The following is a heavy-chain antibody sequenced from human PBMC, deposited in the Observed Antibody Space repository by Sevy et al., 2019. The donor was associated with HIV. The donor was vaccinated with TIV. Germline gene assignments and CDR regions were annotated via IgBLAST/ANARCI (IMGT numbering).Heavy chain of an antibody. CDR2: ISSSSSTI. Sequence: GGSLRLSCAASGFTFSSYSMNWVRQAPGKGLEWVSYISSSSSTIYYAHSVKGRFTISRDNAKNSLYLQMNSLRDEDTAVYYCARENDYVWGSYLPPFDYWGQGTLVTVSS. J-gene: IGHJ4*02. CDR1: GFTFSSYS. V-gene: IGHV3-48*02. CDR3: ARENDYVWGSYLPPFDY. D-gene: IGHD3-16*02.